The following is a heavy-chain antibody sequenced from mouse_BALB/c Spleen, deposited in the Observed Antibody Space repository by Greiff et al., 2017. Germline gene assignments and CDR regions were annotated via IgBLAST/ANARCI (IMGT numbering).Heavy chain of an antibody. V-gene: IGHV1S127*01. CDR3: TREYGNYDY. D-gene: IGHD2-1*01. CDR1: GYTFTSYW. J-gene: IGHJ2*01. Sequence: QVQLQQPGAELVKPGASVKMSCKASGYTFTSYWMHWVKQRPGQGLEWIGVIDPSDSYTSYNQKFKGKATLTVDTSSSTAYMQLSSLTSEDSAVYYCTREYGNYDYWGQGTTLTVSS. CDR2: IDPSDSYT.